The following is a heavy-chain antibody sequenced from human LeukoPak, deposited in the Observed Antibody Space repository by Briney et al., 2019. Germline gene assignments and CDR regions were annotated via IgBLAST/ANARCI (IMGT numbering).Heavy chain of an antibody. CDR3: ARDRVGATLVGRRENYYYMDV. V-gene: IGHV4-39*07. CDR2: IYYTGSS. J-gene: IGHJ6*03. Sequence: SETLSLTCSVSGGAISSSDDYWGFVRQTPGKGLEWMGSIYYTGSSHYNPSLRSRATISVDTSKNQFSLKLSSVTAADTAVYYCARDRVGATLVGRRENYYYMDVWGKGTTVTVSS. D-gene: IGHD1-26*01. CDR1: GGAISSSDDY.